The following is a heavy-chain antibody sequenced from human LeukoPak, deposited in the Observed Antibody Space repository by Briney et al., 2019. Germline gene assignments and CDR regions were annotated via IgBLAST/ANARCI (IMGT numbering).Heavy chain of an antibody. CDR1: GFTFSSYA. Sequence: GGSLRLSCAASGFTFSSYAMSWVRQAPGKGLEWVSAISGSGGSTYYADSVKGRFTISRDNSKNTLYLQMNSLRAEDAAVYYCARRYCTDGVCPLDYWGQGTLVTVSS. J-gene: IGHJ4*02. CDR3: ARRYCTDGVCPLDY. D-gene: IGHD2-8*01. V-gene: IGHV3-23*01. CDR2: ISGSGGST.